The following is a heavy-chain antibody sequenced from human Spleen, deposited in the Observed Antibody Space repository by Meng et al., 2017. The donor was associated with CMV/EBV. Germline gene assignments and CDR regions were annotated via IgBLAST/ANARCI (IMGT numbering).Heavy chain of an antibody. D-gene: IGHD3-3*01. J-gene: IGHJ3*02. CDR3: AKLFTSRGYDFWINRLLGAFDI. CDR2: IYYSGST. CDR1: GGSFSGYY. V-gene: IGHV4-59*08. Sequence: SETLSLTCAVYGGSFSGYYWSWIRQPPGKGLEWIGYIYYSGSTNYNPSLKSRVTISVDTSKNQFSLKLSSVTAADTDVYYCAKLFTSRGYDFWINRLLGAFDIWGQGTMVTVSS.